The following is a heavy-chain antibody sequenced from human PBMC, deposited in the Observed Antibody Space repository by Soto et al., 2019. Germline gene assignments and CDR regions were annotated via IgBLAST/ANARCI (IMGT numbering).Heavy chain of an antibody. CDR3: ASPLSSTITY. D-gene: IGHD2-2*01. V-gene: IGHV3-48*01. Sequence: EVQLVESGGGLVQPGGSLRLSCAASGFTFSAYSMNWVRQAPGKGLEWVSYISSSSSTIYYADSVKGRFTISRDNAKNSLYLQMNRLRAEDTAVYYCASPLSSTITYWGQGTLVTVSS. CDR2: ISSSSSTI. CDR1: GFTFSAYS. J-gene: IGHJ4*02.